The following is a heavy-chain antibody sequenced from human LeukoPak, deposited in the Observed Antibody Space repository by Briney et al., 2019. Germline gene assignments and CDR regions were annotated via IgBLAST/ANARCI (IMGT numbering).Heavy chain of an antibody. D-gene: IGHD3-16*01. Sequence: PSETLSLTCTVSGGSFSSYYWSWIRQPPGKGLEWSGYIDYSGSTNYKPSLKRRVTISVDTSENQFSLKLNSVTAADTAVYYCARDRALGSGKYYFDYWGQGTLVTVSS. CDR3: ARDRALGSGKYYFDY. J-gene: IGHJ4*02. CDR1: GGSFSSYY. V-gene: IGHV4-59*01. CDR2: IDYSGST.